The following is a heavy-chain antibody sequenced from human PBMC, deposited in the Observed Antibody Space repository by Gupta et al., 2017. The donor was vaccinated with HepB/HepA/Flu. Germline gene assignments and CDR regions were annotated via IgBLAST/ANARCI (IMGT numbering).Heavy chain of an antibody. Sequence: EVQMLESGGGLVQPGGSLRLSCAACGFTFSSYGISWVRQAPGKGLQWVSSISGSGDDTYYADSVKGRFTISRDNSKNTLYLQMNNLKNEDTAGYYCAKDGGFTLDVWGKGTTVTVSS. CDR1: GFTFSSYG. J-gene: IGHJ6*04. V-gene: IGHV3-23*01. CDR3: AKDGGFTLDV. CDR2: ISGSGDDT. D-gene: IGHD3-16*01.